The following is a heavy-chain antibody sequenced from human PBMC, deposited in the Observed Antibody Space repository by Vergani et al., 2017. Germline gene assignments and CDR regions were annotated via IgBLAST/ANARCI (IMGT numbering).Heavy chain of an antibody. V-gene: IGHV1-46*03. D-gene: IGHD3-9*01. CDR2: INPSGGHT. CDR1: GYTFSNYY. CDR3: ARGDYGILTGYRY. J-gene: IGHJ4*02. Sequence: QVQVVQSGAEVKKSRASVKVSCKTSGYTFSNYYIHWVRQAPGQGLEWMGIINPSGGHTNYAQKFQGRVTMTRDTSTSTVYMELSSLRSEDTAIYYCARGDYGILTGYRYWGQGALVTVSA.